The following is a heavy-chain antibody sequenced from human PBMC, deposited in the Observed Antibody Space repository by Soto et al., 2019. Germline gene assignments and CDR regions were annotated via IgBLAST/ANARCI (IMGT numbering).Heavy chain of an antibody. CDR1: GGTFSSYA. J-gene: IGHJ3*02. Sequence: QVQLVQSGAEVKKPGSSVKVSCKASGGTFSSYAISWVRQAPGQGLEWMGGIIPIFGTANYAQKFQGRVTITADKSTSTDYMELSSLRSEETAVYYCSRRRDGYHQDAFDIWGQGTMVTVSS. CDR3: SRRRDGYHQDAFDI. D-gene: IGHD5-12*01. CDR2: IIPIFGTA. V-gene: IGHV1-69*06.